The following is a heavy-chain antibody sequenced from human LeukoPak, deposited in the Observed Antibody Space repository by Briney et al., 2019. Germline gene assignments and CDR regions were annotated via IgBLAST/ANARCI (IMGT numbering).Heavy chain of an antibody. V-gene: IGHV3-53*01. J-gene: IGHJ4*02. CDR2: LYSDGNT. CDR1: GFTVNNND. D-gene: IGHD1-14*01. Sequence: PGGSLRLSCAASGFTVNNNDMTWVRQAPGKGLEWVSVLYSDGNTKYADSVQGRFTISRDNSKNTLYLEMNSLSPDDTAVYYCARGVEPLAANTLAYWGQGTLVTVSS. CDR3: ARGVEPLAANTLAY.